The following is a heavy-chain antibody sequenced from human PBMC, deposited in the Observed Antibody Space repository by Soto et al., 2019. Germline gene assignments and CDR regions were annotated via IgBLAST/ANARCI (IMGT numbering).Heavy chain of an antibody. V-gene: IGHV4-59*12. D-gene: IGHD1-1*01. CDR3: NWTGTNWFAS. Sequence: SETLSLTCRLSGGSFSPNYWGWFRQSPGKGLEWVGYIYYGGTTSYNPSLKSRVTISLETSKSHFSLRLSSVTAADTAVYYCNWTGTNWFASWGQGTLVTVSS. CDR1: GGSFSPNY. CDR2: IYYGGTT. J-gene: IGHJ5*01.